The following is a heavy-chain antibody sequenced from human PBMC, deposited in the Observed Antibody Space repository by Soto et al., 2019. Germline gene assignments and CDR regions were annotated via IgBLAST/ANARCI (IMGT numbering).Heavy chain of an antibody. CDR2: IVVGSGNT. CDR1: GFTFTSSA. Sequence: QMQLVQSGPEVKKPGTSVKVSCKASGFTFTSSAVQWVRQARGQRLEWIGWIVVGSGNTNYAQKFQERVTITRDMSTSTAYMELSSLRSEDTAVYYCAVPYYYDSSGYLSEWFDPWGQGTLVTVSS. V-gene: IGHV1-58*01. D-gene: IGHD3-22*01. CDR3: AVPYYYDSSGYLSEWFDP. J-gene: IGHJ5*02.